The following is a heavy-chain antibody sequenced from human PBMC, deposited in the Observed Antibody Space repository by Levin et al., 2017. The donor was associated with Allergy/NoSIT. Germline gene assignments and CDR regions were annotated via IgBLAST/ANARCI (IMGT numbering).Heavy chain of an antibody. Sequence: GESLKISCPVSGLTFKTYNMNWVRQAPGKGLEWVSFISATTGHMYYADSVKGRFTVSRDNAKNSLYLQMDRLSAEDTAIYYCVRAYSGNSYGYFYWGQGTPVTVSS. D-gene: IGHD5-18*01. V-gene: IGHV3-48*01. CDR3: VRAYSGNSYGYFY. J-gene: IGHJ4*02. CDR2: ISATTGHM. CDR1: GLTFKTYN.